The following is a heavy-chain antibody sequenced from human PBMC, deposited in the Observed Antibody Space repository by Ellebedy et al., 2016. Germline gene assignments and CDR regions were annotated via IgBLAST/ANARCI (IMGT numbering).Heavy chain of an antibody. D-gene: IGHD3-10*01. CDR3: ARERVVRGVIVHYYGMDV. J-gene: IGHJ6*02. V-gene: IGHV3-9*01. CDR1: GFTFDDYA. Sequence: GGSLRLXXATSGFTFDDYAFHWVRQAPGKGLEWVSGISWNSATTGYGDSVKGRFTISRDSAKKSVYLQMNSLRAEDTAVYYCARERVVRGVIVHYYGMDVWGQGTTVTVSS. CDR2: ISWNSATT.